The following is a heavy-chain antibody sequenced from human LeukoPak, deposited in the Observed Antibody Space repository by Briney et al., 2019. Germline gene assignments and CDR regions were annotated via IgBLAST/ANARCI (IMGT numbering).Heavy chain of an antibody. Sequence: PGGSLRLSCAASGFTFSTYGMLWVRQVPGKGLEWVSFIRYDGSSKNYADSVKGRFTISRDNSKNTLYLQMNNLRAEDTAVYFCGRDRGPFVVVPTATDYWGQGTLVTVSP. V-gene: IGHV3-30*02. J-gene: IGHJ4*02. D-gene: IGHD2-2*01. CDR3: GRDRGPFVVVPTATDY. CDR2: IRYDGSSK. CDR1: GFTFSTYG.